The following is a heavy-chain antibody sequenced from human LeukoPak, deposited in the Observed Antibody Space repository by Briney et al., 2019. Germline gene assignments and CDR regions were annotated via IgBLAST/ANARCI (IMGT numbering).Heavy chain of an antibody. CDR2: ISYDGSNK. J-gene: IGHJ4*02. CDR1: GFTFSSYG. CDR3: AKDLGAADNSGAY. V-gene: IGHV3-30*18. Sequence: GRSLRLSCAASGFTFSSYGMHWVRQAPGKGLEWVAVISYDGSNKYYADSVKGRFTISRDNSKNTLYLQMNSLRAEDTAVYYCAKDLGAADNSGAYWGQGTLVTVSS. D-gene: IGHD2/OR15-2a*01.